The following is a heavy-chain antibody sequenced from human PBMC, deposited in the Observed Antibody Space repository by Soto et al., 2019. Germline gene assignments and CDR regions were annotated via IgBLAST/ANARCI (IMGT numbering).Heavy chain of an antibody. CDR3: ARDRRDCSSNRCYGPQYYSDY. V-gene: IGHV3-33*01. CDR2: IWYDGSNK. Sequence: PGGSLRLSCAASGFTFSSYGMHWVRQAPGKGLEWVAVIWYDGSNKYYADSVKGRFTISRDNSKNTLYLQMNRLRAEDTAVYYCARDRRDCSSNRCYGPQYYSDYWGQGTLVTVSS. CDR1: GFTFSSYG. D-gene: IGHD2-2*01. J-gene: IGHJ4*02.